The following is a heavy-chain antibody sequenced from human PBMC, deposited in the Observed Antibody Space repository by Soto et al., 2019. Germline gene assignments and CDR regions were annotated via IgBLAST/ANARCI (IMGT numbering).Heavy chain of an antibody. CDR3: ARDGNYYDSSGFWP. V-gene: IGHV3-48*02. J-gene: IGHJ3*01. CDR1: GFRFRSYR. D-gene: IGHD3-22*01. Sequence: GGSLRLSCAASGFRFRSYRMNWVRHAPGKGLEWISYISSSSMTIYYADSVKDRFTISRDNAKNSLYLQMNSLRDEDTAVYYCARDGNYYDSSGFWPWGQGTMVTVSS. CDR2: ISSSSMTI.